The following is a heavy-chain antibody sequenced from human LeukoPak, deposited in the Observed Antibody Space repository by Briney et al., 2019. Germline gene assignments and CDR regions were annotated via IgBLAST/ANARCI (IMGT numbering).Heavy chain of an antibody. J-gene: IGHJ6*02. V-gene: IGHV3-23*01. CDR3: TRDLMDYDVSTGLHHYYMDV. CDR2: ITGSGGGT. CDR1: GITFSSYA. D-gene: IGHD3-9*01. Sequence: GGSLRLSCAASGITFSSYAMIWVRQAPDKGLEWVAAITGSGGGTYYGDSAKGRFTISRDNAKNTLYLQMNTLRVEDTAVYYCTRDLMDYDVSTGLHHYYMDVWGQGTTVTVSS.